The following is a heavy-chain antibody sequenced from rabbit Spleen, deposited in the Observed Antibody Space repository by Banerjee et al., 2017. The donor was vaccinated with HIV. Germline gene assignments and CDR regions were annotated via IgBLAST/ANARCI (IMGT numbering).Heavy chain of an antibody. J-gene: IGHJ6*01. Sequence: QSLEESGGGLVQPEGSLALTCKASGFSFSSTYYMCWVRQPPGKGLEWIGCIYPGSSGTTYYASWAKGRFTISKTSSTTVTLQMTSLTAADTATYFCARDTGTSFSSYGMDLWGPGTLVTVS. V-gene: IGHV1S40*01. CDR3: ARDTGTSFSSYGMDL. CDR2: IYPGSSGTT. CDR1: GFSFSSTYY. D-gene: IGHD8-1*01.